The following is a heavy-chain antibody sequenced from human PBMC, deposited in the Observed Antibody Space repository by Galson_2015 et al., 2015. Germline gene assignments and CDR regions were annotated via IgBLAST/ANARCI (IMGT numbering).Heavy chain of an antibody. CDR2: INPSGGST. V-gene: IGHV1-46*01. D-gene: IGHD3-10*01. Sequence: SVKVSCKASGYTFTSYYTHWVRQAPGQGLEWMGIINPSGGSTSYAQKFQGRVTMTRDPSTSTVYMELSSLRSEDTAVYYCARGITMVQGVPSRPAGYWGQGTLVTVSS. CDR3: ARGITMVQGVPSRPAGY. J-gene: IGHJ4*02. CDR1: GYTFTSYY.